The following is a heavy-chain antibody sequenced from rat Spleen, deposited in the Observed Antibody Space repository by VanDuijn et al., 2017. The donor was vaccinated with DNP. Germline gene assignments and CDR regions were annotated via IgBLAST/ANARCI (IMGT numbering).Heavy chain of an antibody. J-gene: IGHJ1*01. Sequence: EVQLVESGGGLVQPGRSLKLSCAASGFSFSDYDMAWVRQAPTKGLEWVACMSTTTRSTYYGDSVKGRFTIARDNAKNTLYLQMNSLRSEDTATYYCARGSGTYYWYFDFWGPGTMVTVSS. CDR1: GFSFSDYD. D-gene: IGHD5-1*01. CDR3: ARGSGTYYWYFDF. CDR2: MSTTTRST. V-gene: IGHV5S13*01.